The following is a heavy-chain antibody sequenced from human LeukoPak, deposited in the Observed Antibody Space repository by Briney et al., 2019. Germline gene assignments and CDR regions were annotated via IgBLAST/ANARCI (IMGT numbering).Heavy chain of an antibody. CDR3: ARGPYSSSWLAG. Sequence: GRSLRLSCAASGFTFSSYAMHWVRQAPGKGLEWVAVISYDGSNKYYADSVKGRFTISRDNSKNTLYLQMNSLRAEDTAVYYCARGPYSSSWLAGWGQGTLVTVSS. D-gene: IGHD6-13*01. J-gene: IGHJ4*02. CDR1: GFTFSSYA. V-gene: IGHV3-30*04. CDR2: ISYDGSNK.